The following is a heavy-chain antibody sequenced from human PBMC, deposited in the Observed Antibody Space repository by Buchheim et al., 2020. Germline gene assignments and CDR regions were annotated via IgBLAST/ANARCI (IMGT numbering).Heavy chain of an antibody. CDR1: GFTFNTYG. Sequence: QVHLVESGGGVVQPGRSLRLSCAASGFTFNTYGMHWVRQAPGKGLEWVAVISDTNNEYYADSVKGRFTISRDTSSSTLYLQMNSLRPEDTAVYYCARSDGGAAVNPEHWGQGAL. CDR2: ISDTNNE. V-gene: IGHV3-30*04. CDR3: ARSDGGAAVNPEH. J-gene: IGHJ4*02. D-gene: IGHD3-16*01.